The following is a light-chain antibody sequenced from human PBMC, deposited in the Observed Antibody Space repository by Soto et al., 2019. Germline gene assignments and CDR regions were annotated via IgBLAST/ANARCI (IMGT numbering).Light chain of an antibody. J-gene: IGKJ4*01. CDR1: QSVSGW. Sequence: DIRMTQSPSTLSASVGDTVTVTCRASQSVSGWLAWYQQKPGKAPKLLIYKASTLESGAPSRFSGSESGTEFTLTITSLQPDDFAIYYCQQYNSYSPLTFGGGTKVDIK. V-gene: IGKV1-5*03. CDR3: QQYNSYSPLT. CDR2: KAS.